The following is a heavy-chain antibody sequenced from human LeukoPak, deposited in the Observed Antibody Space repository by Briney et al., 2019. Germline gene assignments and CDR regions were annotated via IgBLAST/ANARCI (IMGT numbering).Heavy chain of an antibody. D-gene: IGHD2-21*02. CDR2: IRNDRSNK. CDR1: GFNFSNYD. CDR3: AKGDTS. V-gene: IGHV3-30*02. J-gene: IGHJ5*02. Sequence: GGSLRLSCAASGFNFSNYDMHWVRQAPGKGLEWVAFIRNDRSNKYYADSVKGRFTIYRDNSKNTLYLQMNSRRAEDTAVYYCAKGDTSWGQGTLVTVSS.